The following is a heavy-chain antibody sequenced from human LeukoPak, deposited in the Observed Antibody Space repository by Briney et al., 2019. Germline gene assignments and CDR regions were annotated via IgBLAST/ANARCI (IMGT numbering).Heavy chain of an antibody. CDR2: INHSGST. V-gene: IGHV4-34*01. D-gene: IGHD1-26*01. J-gene: IGHJ4*02. CDR3: ARDGTLSGSYWRSPFDY. Sequence: SETLSLTCAVYGGSFSGYYWSWIRQPPGKGLEWIGEINHSGSTNYNPSLKSRVTISVDTSKNQFSLKLSSVTAADTAVYYCARDGTLSGSYWRSPFDYWGQGTLVTVSS. CDR1: GGSFSGYY.